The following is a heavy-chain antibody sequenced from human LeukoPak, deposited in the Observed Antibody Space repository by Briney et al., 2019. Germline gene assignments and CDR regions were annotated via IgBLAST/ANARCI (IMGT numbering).Heavy chain of an antibody. D-gene: IGHD5-24*01. J-gene: IGHJ5*02. CDR3: ARPTSPRDDLWFDP. CDR1: GGSISNSYY. CDR2: IYYSGST. Sequence: SETLSLTCTVSGGSISNSYYWGWIRQPPGKGLEWIGSIYYSGSTYYNPSLKSRVTISVDTSKNQFSLKLRFVTAADTAVYYCARPTSPRDDLWFDPWGQGTLVTVSS. V-gene: IGHV4-39*01.